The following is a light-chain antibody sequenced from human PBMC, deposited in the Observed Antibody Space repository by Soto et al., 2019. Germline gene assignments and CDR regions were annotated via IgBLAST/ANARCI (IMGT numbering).Light chain of an antibody. CDR1: QDISNY. V-gene: IGKV1-33*01. J-gene: IGKJ4*01. CDR3: QQYNSYPLT. CDR2: DAS. Sequence: DIQMTQSPSSLSASVGDRVTITCQASQDISNYLNWYQQKPGKAPKLLIYDASNLETGVPSRFSGSGSGTDFTLTISSLQPEDFATYYCQQYNSYPLTFGGGTKVEI.